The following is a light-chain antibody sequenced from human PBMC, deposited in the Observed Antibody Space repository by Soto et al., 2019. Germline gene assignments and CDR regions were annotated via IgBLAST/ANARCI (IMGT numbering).Light chain of an antibody. CDR2: EVT. V-gene: IGLV2-14*01. Sequence: QSVLTQPASVSGSPGQSITISCTGTNNDVGAYPYVSWYQQHRGTAPKLIIYEVTNRPSGISDRFSGSKSGNTASLTISGLQAEDESDYYCSSFATSGTTVIFGGGTQLTVL. J-gene: IGLJ2*01. CDR3: SSFATSGTTVI. CDR1: NNDVGAYPY.